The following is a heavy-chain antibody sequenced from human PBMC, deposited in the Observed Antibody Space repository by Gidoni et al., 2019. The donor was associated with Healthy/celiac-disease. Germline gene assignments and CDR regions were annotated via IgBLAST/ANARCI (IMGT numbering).Heavy chain of an antibody. Sequence: QITLKESGPTLVKPTQTLTLTCPFSGFSLSTSGVGVGWIRQPPGKALEWLALIYWDDDKRYSPSLKSRLTITKDTSKNQVVLTMTNMDPVDTATYYCAHRLEEGVGNGSPYYFDYWGQGTLVTVSS. D-gene: IGHD1-26*01. CDR2: IYWDDDK. V-gene: IGHV2-5*02. CDR3: AHRLEEGVGNGSPYYFDY. CDR1: GFSLSTSGVG. J-gene: IGHJ4*02.